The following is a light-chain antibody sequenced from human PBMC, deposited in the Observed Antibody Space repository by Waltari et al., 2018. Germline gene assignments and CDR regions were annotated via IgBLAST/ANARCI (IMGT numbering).Light chain of an antibody. CDR1: SSDIGAYNL. J-gene: IGLJ2*01. Sequence: QSALTQPASVSGSPGQSITISCTGSSSDIGAYNLFAWYQHFPDEAPKLLIYEVRNRPSGVSSRFSGSKSGNTASLTISGIQAEDEAHYYCSSYTNTFVVFGGGTKLTVL. CDR2: EVR. CDR3: SSYTNTFVV. V-gene: IGLV2-14*01.